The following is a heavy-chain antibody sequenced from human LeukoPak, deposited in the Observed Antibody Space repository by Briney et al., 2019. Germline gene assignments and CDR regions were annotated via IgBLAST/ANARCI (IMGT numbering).Heavy chain of an antibody. Sequence: PSETLSLTCTVSGGSFSSYYWSWIRQPPGKGLEWIGYIYYSGSTDYNPSLKSRVTMSLDTSKNQFSLNLSSVTAADTGVYYCVRAVITFGGGVAKGFDCRGQGTLVTVSS. D-gene: IGHD3-16*01. CDR1: GGSFSSYY. CDR2: IYYSGST. V-gene: IGHV4-59*01. J-gene: IGHJ4*02. CDR3: VRAVITFGGGVAKGFDC.